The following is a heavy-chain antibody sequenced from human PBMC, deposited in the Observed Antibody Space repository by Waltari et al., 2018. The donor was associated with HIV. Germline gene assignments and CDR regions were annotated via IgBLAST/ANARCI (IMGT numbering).Heavy chain of an antibody. Sequence: GLEYVSLISGSGGTTYYTDSVKGRFTISRDNSKNTLFLQMNSLRAEDTAVYYCAKTTKISMVRGVYDYWGQGTLVTVSS. J-gene: IGHJ4*02. D-gene: IGHD3-10*01. CDR3: AKTTKISMVRGVYDY. CDR2: ISGSGGTT. V-gene: IGHV3-23*01.